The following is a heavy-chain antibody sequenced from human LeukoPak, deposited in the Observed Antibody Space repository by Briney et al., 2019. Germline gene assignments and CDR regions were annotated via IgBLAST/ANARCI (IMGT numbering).Heavy chain of an antibody. CDR2: INPSGGST. J-gene: IGHJ4*02. CDR1: GYTFTGYY. V-gene: IGHV1-46*01. Sequence: ASVKVSCKASGYTFTGYYMHWVRQAPGQGLEWMGIINPSGGSTSYAQKFQGRVTMTRDTSTSTVYMELSSLRSEDTAVYYCARAPYYYDSSGYPYKYFDYWGQGTLVTVSS. CDR3: ARAPYYYDSSGYPYKYFDY. D-gene: IGHD3-22*01.